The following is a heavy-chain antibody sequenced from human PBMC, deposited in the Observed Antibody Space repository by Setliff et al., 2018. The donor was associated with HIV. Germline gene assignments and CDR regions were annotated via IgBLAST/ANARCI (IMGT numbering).Heavy chain of an antibody. Sequence: SETLSLTCTVSGGSISSHYWSWIRQPPGKGLEWIGFIYYSGGTNYNPSLKSRLTISIDRSKNQVSMRLSSVTAADTAIYYCARGNYDTSDYYTNFYYYYMDVWGKGTAVTVSS. CDR3: ARGNYDTSDYYTNFYYYYMDV. V-gene: IGHV4-59*11. J-gene: IGHJ6*03. CDR1: GGSISSHY. CDR2: IYYSGGT. D-gene: IGHD3-22*01.